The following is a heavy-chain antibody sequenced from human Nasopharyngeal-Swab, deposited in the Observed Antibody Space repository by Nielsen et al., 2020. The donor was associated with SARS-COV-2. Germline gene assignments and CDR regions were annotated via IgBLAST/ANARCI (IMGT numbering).Heavy chain of an antibody. V-gene: IGHV3-73*01. CDR3: TRCGGGCYSGRDY. J-gene: IGHJ4*02. CDR1: GFTFSDSA. D-gene: IGHD2-21*02. Sequence: GESLKISCAASGFTFSDSAIHWVRQASGEGLEWVARIRSKGNNYATAYSASVKGRFIIFRDDPTNTAYLQMNSLKTEDTAVYYYTRCGGGCYSGRDYWGQGTLVTVSS. CDR2: IRSKGNNYAT.